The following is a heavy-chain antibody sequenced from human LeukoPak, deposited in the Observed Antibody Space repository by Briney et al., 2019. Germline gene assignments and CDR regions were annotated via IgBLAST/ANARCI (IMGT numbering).Heavy chain of an antibody. Sequence: GGSLRLSCAASGFTFTSYAMSWVRQAPGKGLEWVSAISGSGGSTYYADSVKGRFTISRDNSKNTLYLQMNSLRAEDTAVYYCAKPRPAYSSSWYDHWGQGTLVTVSS. CDR1: GFTFTSYA. D-gene: IGHD6-13*01. J-gene: IGHJ5*02. CDR2: ISGSGGST. V-gene: IGHV3-23*01. CDR3: AKPRPAYSSSWYDH.